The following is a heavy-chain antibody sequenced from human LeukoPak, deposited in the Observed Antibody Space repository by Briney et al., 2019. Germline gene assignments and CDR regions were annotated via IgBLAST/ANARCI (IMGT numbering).Heavy chain of an antibody. Sequence: GGSLRLSCAVSGLTFSSSWMDWVRQAPGKGLEWVASINPDGNKKYSADSVKGRFTISRDNAENSLYLQMNSLRVEDTAFYYCARQHCSGGDCYFSDWGQGTLVTVSS. CDR2: INPDGNKK. CDR3: ARQHCSGGDCYFSD. D-gene: IGHD2-15*01. CDR1: GLTFSSSW. J-gene: IGHJ4*02. V-gene: IGHV3-7*01.